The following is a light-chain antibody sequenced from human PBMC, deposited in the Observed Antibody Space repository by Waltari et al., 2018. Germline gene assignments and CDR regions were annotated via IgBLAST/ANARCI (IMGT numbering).Light chain of an antibody. V-gene: IGKV4-1*01. Sequence: DIVMTQSPDSLAVSLGERATLNCKSSQSVLSSSNNKNYLAWYQQKPGQPPKLLFYWASIRESGVPDRFSASGAGTDFTLTIRSLQAEDVAVYYCQHYYSTPLTFGGGTKVVIK. CDR3: QHYYSTPLT. J-gene: IGKJ4*01. CDR2: WAS. CDR1: QSVLSSSNNKNY.